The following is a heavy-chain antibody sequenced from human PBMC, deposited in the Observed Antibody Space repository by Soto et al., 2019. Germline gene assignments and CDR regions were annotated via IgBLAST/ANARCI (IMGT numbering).Heavy chain of an antibody. CDR3: VRSANSAWYIFDY. CDR1: GDSLKNHY. D-gene: IGHD6-19*01. J-gene: IGHJ4*02. V-gene: IGHV4-59*11. CDR2: IYDSGST. Sequence: SETLPLTCSVSGDSLKNHYWAWIRHSPGKGLEWIGNIYDSGSTNYSPALKSRVSMSVDTSKNLFSLKMNSVTAADTAVYYCVRSANSAWYIFDYWGQGILVTVSS.